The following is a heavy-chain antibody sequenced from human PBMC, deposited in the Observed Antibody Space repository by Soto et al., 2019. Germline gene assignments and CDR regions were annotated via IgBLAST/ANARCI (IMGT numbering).Heavy chain of an antibody. J-gene: IGHJ5*02. V-gene: IGHV1-2*02. Sequence: ASVKVFCKTSGYTFTGYYMHWVRPAPGQGLEWMGWLNPNSGGTNYAQKFQGRVTMTRDTSISTAYMELSRLRSDDTAVYYCGRDGSTNMRQYNCFDPWGQGTLVTVSS. CDR3: GRDGSTNMRQYNCFDP. CDR1: GYTFTGYY. CDR2: LNPNSGGT. D-gene: IGHD2-2*01.